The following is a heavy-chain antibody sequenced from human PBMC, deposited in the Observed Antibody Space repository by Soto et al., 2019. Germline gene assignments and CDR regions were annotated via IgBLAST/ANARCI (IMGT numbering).Heavy chain of an antibody. J-gene: IGHJ6*02. V-gene: IGHV3-30*18. CDR1: GFSFSSYG. CDR2: ISYDGNYK. D-gene: IGHD5-12*01. Sequence: QVRLVESGGGVVQPGRSLRLSCVASGFSFSSYGMHWVRQAPGKGLEWVAVISYDGNYKSYADPVKGRITISRDNSKKTLYLQMNSLRPEDTAVFYCAKDPVEMAPRTGYYGMDVWGQGTTVTVSS. CDR3: AKDPVEMAPRTGYYGMDV.